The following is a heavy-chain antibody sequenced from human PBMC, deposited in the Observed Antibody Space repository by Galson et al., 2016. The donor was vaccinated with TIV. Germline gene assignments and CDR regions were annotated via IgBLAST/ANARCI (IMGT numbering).Heavy chain of an antibody. CDR3: ARARRGNCSGGSCLPGY. CDR2: MNPNSGNA. CDR1: GYTFNNYD. V-gene: IGHV1-8*01. D-gene: IGHD2-15*01. Sequence: SVKVSCKASGYTFNNYDISWVRQATGQGLEWMGWMNPNSGNAGYAQKFQGRVTMASNTSVNTAYMEVRSLRFEDTAVYYCARARRGNCSGGSCLPGYWGQGTLVTVSS. J-gene: IGHJ4*02.